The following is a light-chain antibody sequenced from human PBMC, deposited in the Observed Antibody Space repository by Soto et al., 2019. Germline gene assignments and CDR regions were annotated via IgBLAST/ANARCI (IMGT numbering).Light chain of an antibody. V-gene: IGKV3-20*01. CDR3: QQYGASPLT. CDR1: ESFARTY. J-gene: IGKJ4*01. Sequence: EIVLTQSPGTLSLSPGERATLSCRASESFARTYLAWYQLKPGQAPRLLIHGASSRATGIPDRFSGSNSGTDFTLTISRLEPEDSAVYYCQQYGASPLTFGGGTKVEIK. CDR2: GAS.